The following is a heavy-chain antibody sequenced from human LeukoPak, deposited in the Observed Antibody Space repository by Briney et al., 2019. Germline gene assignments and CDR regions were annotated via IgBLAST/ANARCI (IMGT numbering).Heavy chain of an antibody. CDR1: GFTFSSYS. CDR3: ARVGPTGRGDAFDI. Sequence: GGSLRLSCAASGFTFSSYSMNWVRQAPGKGLECVSVIYSGGITYYADSVKGRFTISRDNSKNTLYLQMNSLRTEDTAVYYCARVGPTGRGDAFDIWGQGTMVTVSS. CDR2: IYSGGIT. D-gene: IGHD1-26*01. V-gene: IGHV3-66*01. J-gene: IGHJ3*02.